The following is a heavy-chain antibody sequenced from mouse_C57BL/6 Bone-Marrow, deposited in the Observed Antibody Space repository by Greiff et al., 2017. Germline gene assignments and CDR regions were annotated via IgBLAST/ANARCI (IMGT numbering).Heavy chain of an antibody. D-gene: IGHD3-2*02. Sequence: QVQLQQSGPELARPWASVKISCQAFYTFSRRVHFAIRDTNYWMQWVKQRPGQGLEWIGAIYPGNGDTSYNQKFKGKATLTADKSSSTAYMQLSSLTSEDSAVYYCALDSSGYPYYAMDYWGQGTSVTVSS. J-gene: IGHJ4*01. CDR3: SEDSAVYYCALDSSGYPYYAMDY. V-gene: IGHV1-87*01. CDR1: YTFSRRVH. CDR2: GQGLEWIG.